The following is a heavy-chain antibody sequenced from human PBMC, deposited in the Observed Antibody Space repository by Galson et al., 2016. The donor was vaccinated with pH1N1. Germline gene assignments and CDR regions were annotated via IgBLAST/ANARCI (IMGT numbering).Heavy chain of an antibody. Sequence: SVKVSCKASGGTFSNSAVSWVRQAPGQGLEWMGGIIPIFGTTNYAQKLQGRVTITADQITSTSYMELSSLRSEDTAIYYCASPAIVRGVVYYHYGMDVWGQGTTVTVSS. D-gene: IGHD3-10*01. CDR2: IIPIFGTT. CDR1: GGTFSNSA. J-gene: IGHJ6*02. V-gene: IGHV1-69*13. CDR3: ASPAIVRGVVYYHYGMDV.